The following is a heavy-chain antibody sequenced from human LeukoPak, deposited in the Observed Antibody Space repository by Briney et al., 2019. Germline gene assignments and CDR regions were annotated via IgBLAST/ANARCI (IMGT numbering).Heavy chain of an antibody. V-gene: IGHV1-8*02. CDR2: MNPNSGNT. CDR1: GYTFTSYG. J-gene: IGHJ5*02. D-gene: IGHD3-3*01. CDR3: ARKWAATSYYDFWSGDYNWFDP. Sequence: ASVKVSCKASGYTFTSYGISWVRRAPGQGLEWMGWMNPNSGNTGYAQKFQGRVTMTRNTSISTAYMELSSLRSEDTAVYYCARKWAATSYYDFWSGDYNWFDPWGQGTLVTVSS.